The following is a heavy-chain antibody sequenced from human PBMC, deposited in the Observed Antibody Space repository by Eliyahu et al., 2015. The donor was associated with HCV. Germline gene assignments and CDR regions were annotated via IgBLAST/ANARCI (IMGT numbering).Heavy chain of an antibody. D-gene: IGHD3-16*02. CDR2: IRYDGSNK. Sequence: QVQLVESGGGVVQPGGSLRLSCAASGFTFSSYGMPWVRQAPGKGLEWVAFIRYDGSNKYYADSVKGRFTISRDNSKNTLYLQMNSLRAEDTAVYYCAKDSRDYVWGSYRGIDYWGQGTLVTVSS. CDR3: AKDSRDYVWGSYRGIDY. CDR1: GFTFSSYG. V-gene: IGHV3-30*02. J-gene: IGHJ4*02.